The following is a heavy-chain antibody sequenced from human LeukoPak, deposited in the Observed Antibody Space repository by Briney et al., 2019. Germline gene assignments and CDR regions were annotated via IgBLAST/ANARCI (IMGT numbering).Heavy chain of an antibody. V-gene: IGHV4-39*01. CDR3: ARNTWTDADHWFDP. J-gene: IGHJ5*02. Sequence: SETLSLTCTVSDYSISSGIYYWAWIRQPPGKGLEWIGTIFYSGTTFYNPSLKSRVTISVDTSKNQFSLKVNSVTAADTAVYYCARNTWTDADHWFDPWGQGSLVTVSS. CDR2: IFYSGTT. D-gene: IGHD1-1*01. CDR1: DYSISSGIYY.